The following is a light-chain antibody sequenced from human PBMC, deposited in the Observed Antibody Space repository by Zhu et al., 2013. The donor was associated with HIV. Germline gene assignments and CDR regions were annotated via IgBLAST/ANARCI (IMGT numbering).Light chain of an antibody. V-gene: IGLV2-14*02. CDR1: SSDVGSYNL. CDR3: SSYTINTLQL. CDR2: EGS. Sequence: QSALTQPASVSGSPGQSITISCTGTSSDVGSYNLVSWYQQHPGKAPKLMIYEGSKRPSGVSNRFSGSKSGNTASLTISGLQAEDEGDYYCSSYTINTLQLFGGGTKVTVL. J-gene: IGLJ3*02.